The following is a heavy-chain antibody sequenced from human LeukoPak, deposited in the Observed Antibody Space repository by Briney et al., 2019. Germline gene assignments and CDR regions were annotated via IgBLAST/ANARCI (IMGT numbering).Heavy chain of an antibody. J-gene: IGHJ4*02. D-gene: IGHD3-22*01. CDR3: ARGWHRMSYYDSTTPGY. CDR1: GFTFSSYA. Sequence: PGGSLRLSCAASGFTFSSYAMHWVRPAPGKGLEWVAVISYDGSNKYCADSVKGRFTISRDNSKNTLYLQMNSLRAEDTAVYYCARGWHRMSYYDSTTPGYWGQGTLVTVSS. CDR2: ISYDGSNK. V-gene: IGHV3-30-3*01.